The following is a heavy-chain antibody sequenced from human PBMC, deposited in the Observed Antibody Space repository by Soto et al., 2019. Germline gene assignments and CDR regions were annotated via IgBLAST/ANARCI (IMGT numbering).Heavy chain of an antibody. J-gene: IGHJ6*02. D-gene: IGHD2-2*03. CDR1: GGSVSSNSYS. CDR3: ARLNGYCVSTGCHGYYGMDV. V-gene: IGHV4-39*01. CDR2: IYSTENT. Sequence: PSETLSLTCTVSGGSVSSNSYSWGWIRQSPGKGLEWIGIIYSTENTYYHQSLLSRVTISADTSINEFSLRLSSVTAADTVVYYFARLNGYCVSTGCHGYYGMDVWGQGTTVTVSS.